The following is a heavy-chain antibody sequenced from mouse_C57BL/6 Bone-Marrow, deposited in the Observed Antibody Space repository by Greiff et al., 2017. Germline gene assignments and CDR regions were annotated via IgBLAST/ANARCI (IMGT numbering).Heavy chain of an antibody. CDR2: IDPSDSYT. V-gene: IGHV1-69*01. CDR3: ARGIYYCKGYYAMDY. J-gene: IGHJ4*01. CDR1: GYTFTSYW. D-gene: IGHD2-1*01. Sequence: QVQLQQPGAELVMPGASVKLSCKASGYTFTSYWMHWVKQRPGQGLEWIGEIDPSDSYTNYNQKFKGKSTLTVDKSSSTAYMQLSSLTSEDSAVYCCARGIYYCKGYYAMDYWGQGTSVTVSS.